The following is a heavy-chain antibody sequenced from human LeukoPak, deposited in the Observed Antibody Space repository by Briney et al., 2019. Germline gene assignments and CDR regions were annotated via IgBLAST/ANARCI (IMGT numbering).Heavy chain of an antibody. V-gene: IGHV4-34*01. CDR2: INHSGSA. J-gene: IGHJ4*02. CDR3: ARRLRAARRFDY. Sequence: SETLSLTCAVYGGSFSGYFWTWIRQPPGKRLEWIGEINHSGSANNNPSLRSRVTVSVDTSKNQFSLRLTSVTAADTAVYYCARRLRAARRFDYWGQGTLVTVSS. CDR1: GGSFSGYF. D-gene: IGHD6-6*01.